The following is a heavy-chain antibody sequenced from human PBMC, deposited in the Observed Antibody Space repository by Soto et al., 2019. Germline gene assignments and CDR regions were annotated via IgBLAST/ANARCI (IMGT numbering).Heavy chain of an antibody. CDR2: IFTHNGNT. Sequence: QVQLVQSGAEVKKPGASVKVSCKASGYTFASYAISWVRQAPGQGLEWMGGIFTHNGNTYYAQKVQGRVSLTRDTSTSTVYMELGDLRSDDTAVYHCARGKMFWGQGTLVTVSS. D-gene: IGHD3-10*02. J-gene: IGHJ4*02. V-gene: IGHV1-18*01. CDR3: ARGKMF. CDR1: GYTFASYA.